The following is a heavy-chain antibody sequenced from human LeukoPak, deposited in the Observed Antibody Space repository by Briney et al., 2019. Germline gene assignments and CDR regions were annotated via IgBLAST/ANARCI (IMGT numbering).Heavy chain of an antibody. CDR2: MNPNSGNT. Sequence: ASVKVSFKASGYTFTSYDINWVRQATGQGLEWMGLMNPNSGNTGYAQEFQGRVNITMNTSISAAYMELSNLTSEDTPVYYCARGPIFQQVPAAYDYYYYYMDVWGKGTTVTVSS. CDR1: GYTFTSYD. CDR3: ARGPIFQQVPAAYDYYYYYMDV. D-gene: IGHD2-2*01. J-gene: IGHJ6*03. V-gene: IGHV1-8*03.